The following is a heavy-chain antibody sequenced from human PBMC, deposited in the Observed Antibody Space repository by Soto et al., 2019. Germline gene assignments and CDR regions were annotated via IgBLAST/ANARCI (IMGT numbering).Heavy chain of an antibody. D-gene: IGHD2-15*01. CDR3: ARRYCSGGSCYVDY. CDR1: GYSFTSYW. J-gene: IGHJ4*01. CDR2: IYPGDSDT. Sequence: GDSLKIYWKGSGYSFTSYWIGWVRQMPGKGLEWMGIIYPGDSDTRYSPSFQGQVTISADKSISTAYLQWSSLKASDTAMYYCARRYCSGGSCYVDYWDHGTPATAS. V-gene: IGHV5-51*01.